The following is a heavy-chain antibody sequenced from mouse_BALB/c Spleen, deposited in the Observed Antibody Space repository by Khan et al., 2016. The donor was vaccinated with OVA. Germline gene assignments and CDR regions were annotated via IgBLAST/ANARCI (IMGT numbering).Heavy chain of an antibody. CDR1: GFDFSRYW. CDR3: ARPKGYDGYFDY. D-gene: IGHD2-14*01. Sequence: EVKLLESGGGLVQPGGSLKLSCTASGFDFSRYWMSWVRQAPGKGLEWIGEINPDSSTIKYTPSLKDKFIISRDNAKNTLYLQMSKVRSEDTALYYCARPKGYDGYFDYWGQGTTLTVSS. V-gene: IGHV4-1*02. J-gene: IGHJ2*01. CDR2: INPDSSTI.